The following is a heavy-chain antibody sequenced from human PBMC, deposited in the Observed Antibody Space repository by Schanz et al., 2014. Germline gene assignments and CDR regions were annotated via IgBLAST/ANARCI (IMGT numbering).Heavy chain of an antibody. J-gene: IGHJ3*01. CDR1: GITFSDYA. V-gene: IGHV3-30*09. CDR3: TRDRGALINHNDALDL. CDR2: ITYDGSNK. D-gene: IGHD3-16*01. Sequence: ESGGALEQPGGSLRLSCAASGITFSDYAMSWVRQAPGKGLEWVAAITYDGSNKYYAESVKGRFAISRDNSKDTLYLQMNSLRTEDTAVYYCTRDRGALINHNDALDLWGQGTMVSVSS.